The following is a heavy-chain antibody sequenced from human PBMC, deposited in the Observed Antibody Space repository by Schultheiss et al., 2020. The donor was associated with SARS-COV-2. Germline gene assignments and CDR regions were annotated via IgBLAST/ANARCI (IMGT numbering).Heavy chain of an antibody. V-gene: IGHV3-33*01. CDR3: ARDEAFGSGSHFDY. CDR2: IWYDGSSK. J-gene: IGHJ4*02. D-gene: IGHD3-10*01. Sequence: GGSLRLSCATSGFNFRSFGMHWVRLAPGKGLEWVAVIWYDGSSKYYTDSVKGRFTISRDNSKNTLYLQMNGLRVDDTAVYYCARDEAFGSGSHFDYWGQGALVTVSS. CDR1: GFNFRSFG.